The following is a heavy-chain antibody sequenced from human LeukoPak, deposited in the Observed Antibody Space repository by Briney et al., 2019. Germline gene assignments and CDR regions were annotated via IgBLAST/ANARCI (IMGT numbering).Heavy chain of an antibody. J-gene: IGHJ4*02. V-gene: IGHV4-59*08. D-gene: IGHD6-19*01. CDR2: IYYSGSP. Sequence: SETLSLTCTVSGGSVSSYCWSWIRQPPGKGLEWIGYIYYSGSPNFNPSLKSRVTLSLDTSKNQFSLNLSCVTAADTAVYYCARHGSGWTFDYWGQGTQVTVSS. CDR1: GGSVSSYC. CDR3: ARHGSGWTFDY.